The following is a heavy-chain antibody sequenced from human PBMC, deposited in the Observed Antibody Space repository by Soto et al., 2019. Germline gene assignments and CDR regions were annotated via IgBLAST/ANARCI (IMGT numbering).Heavy chain of an antibody. CDR1: GYTFTSYY. D-gene: IGHD2-15*01. Sequence: ASVKVSCKASGYTFTSYYMHWVRQAPGQGLEWMGIINPSGGSTSYAQKFQGRVTMTRDTSTSTVYMELNSLRSEDTAVYYCAKDRAEGVVVAAHKQDDSWGQGTLVTVS. CDR2: INPSGGST. CDR3: AKDRAEGVVVAAHKQDDS. V-gene: IGHV1-46*01. J-gene: IGHJ4*02.